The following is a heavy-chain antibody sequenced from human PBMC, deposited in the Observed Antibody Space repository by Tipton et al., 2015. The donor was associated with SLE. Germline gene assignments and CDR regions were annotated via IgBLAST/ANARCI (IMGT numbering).Heavy chain of an antibody. J-gene: IGHJ5*02. CDR2: ISSSGSTI. V-gene: IGHV3-11*04. D-gene: IGHD2-15*01. CDR1: GFTFSDYY. CDR3: ARYCSGGSCYAYSWFDP. Sequence: SLRLSCAATGFTFSDYYMSWIRQAPGQGLEWVSYISSSGSTIYYADSVKGRFTISRDNAKNSLYLQMNSLRAEDTAVYYCARYCSGGSCYAYSWFDPWGQGTLVTVSS.